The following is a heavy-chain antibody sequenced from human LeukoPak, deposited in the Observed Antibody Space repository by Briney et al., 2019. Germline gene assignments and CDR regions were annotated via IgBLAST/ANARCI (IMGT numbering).Heavy chain of an antibody. J-gene: IGHJ4*02. V-gene: IGHV3-7*04. Sequence: GGSLRLSCAASGFTFSSYWMSWVRQAPGKGLGWVANIKQDGSEKYYVDSVKGRFSISRDNAKNSLYLQMNSLRAEDTAVYYCARAYYDILTGYSDYWGKGTLVTVSS. D-gene: IGHD3-9*01. CDR1: GFTFSSYW. CDR2: IKQDGSEK. CDR3: ARAYYDILTGYSDY.